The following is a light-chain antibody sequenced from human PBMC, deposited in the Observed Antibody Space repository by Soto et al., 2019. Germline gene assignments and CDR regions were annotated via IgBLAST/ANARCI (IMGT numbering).Light chain of an antibody. Sequence: EIMMTQSPATLSVYIGERATLSCRASQSVRSNLAWYQQKPGQPPRLLIYDASTRATGIPSRFSGSGSGTEFTLTISSLQSEDFAVYYCQQYNNWPPLTFGGGTKVDI. CDR2: DAS. CDR3: QQYNNWPPLT. J-gene: IGKJ4*01. V-gene: IGKV3-15*01. CDR1: QSVRSN.